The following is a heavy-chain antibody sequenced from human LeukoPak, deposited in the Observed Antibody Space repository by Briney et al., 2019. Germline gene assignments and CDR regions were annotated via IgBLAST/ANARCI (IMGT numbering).Heavy chain of an antibody. J-gene: IGHJ3*02. CDR2: INSDGSST. V-gene: IGHV3-74*01. CDR3: ASDGGYDAFDI. Sequence: PGGSLRLSCAASGFTFSSYWVHWVRQAPGKGLVWVSRINSDGSSTSYADSVKGRFTISRDNAKNTLYLQMNSLRAEDTAVYYCASDGGYDAFDIWGKGTTVTVSS. CDR1: GFTFSSYW. D-gene: IGHD5-18*01.